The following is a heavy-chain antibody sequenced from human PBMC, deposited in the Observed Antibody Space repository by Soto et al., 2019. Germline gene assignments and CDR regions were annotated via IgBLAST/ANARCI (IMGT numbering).Heavy chain of an antibody. J-gene: IGHJ5*02. Sequence: SETLSLTCAVYGGSFSGYYWSWIRQPPGKGLEWIGEINHSGSTNYNPSLKSRVTTSVDTSKNQFSLKLSSVTAADTAVYYCARVRYYYDSSGYYEEPEYSWFDPWGQGTLVTVSS. CDR3: ARVRYYYDSSGYYEEPEYSWFDP. D-gene: IGHD3-22*01. CDR2: INHSGST. V-gene: IGHV4-34*01. CDR1: GGSFSGYY.